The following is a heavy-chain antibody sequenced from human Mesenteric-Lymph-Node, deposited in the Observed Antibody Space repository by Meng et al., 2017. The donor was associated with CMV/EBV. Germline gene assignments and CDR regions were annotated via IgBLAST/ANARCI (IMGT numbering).Heavy chain of an antibody. Sequence: GESLKISCATSGFTFSSCGMHWVRQAPGKGLEWVAFIRYDGSIENYADSVKGRFIISRDNSKNTLYVQMNSLRAEDTAVYYCATGLMSAFEIWGQGTMVTVSS. V-gene: IGHV3-30*02. D-gene: IGHD2-8*01. CDR1: GFTFSSCG. CDR3: ATGLMSAFEI. CDR2: IRYDGSIE. J-gene: IGHJ3*02.